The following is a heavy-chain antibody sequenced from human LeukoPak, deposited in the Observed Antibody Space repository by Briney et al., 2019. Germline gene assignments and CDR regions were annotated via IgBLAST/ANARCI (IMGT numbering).Heavy chain of an antibody. CDR3: AKDPFSAFDY. CDR2: ISWNSGSI. CDR1: GFTFDDYA. V-gene: IGHV3-9*01. D-gene: IGHD2/OR15-2a*01. Sequence: GGSLRLSCAASGFTFDDYAMHWVRQAPGKGLEWVSGISWNSGSIGYADSVKGRFTISRDNAKNSLYLQMNSLRAEDTAVYYCAKDPFSAFDYWGQGTLVTVSS. J-gene: IGHJ4*02.